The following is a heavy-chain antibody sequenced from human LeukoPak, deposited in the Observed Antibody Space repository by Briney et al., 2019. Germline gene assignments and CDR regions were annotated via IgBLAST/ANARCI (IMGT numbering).Heavy chain of an antibody. J-gene: IGHJ6*03. CDR1: GFTFSSYG. V-gene: IGHV3-30*03. CDR2: ISYDGSNK. Sequence: PGRSLRLSCAASGFTFSSYGMHWVRQAPGKGLEWVAVISYDGSNKYYADSVKGRFTISRDNSKNTLYLQMNSLRAEDTAVYYCARVLESSSGSNYYYYYYMDVWGKGTTVTISS. D-gene: IGHD6-19*01. CDR3: ARVLESSSGSNYYYYYYMDV.